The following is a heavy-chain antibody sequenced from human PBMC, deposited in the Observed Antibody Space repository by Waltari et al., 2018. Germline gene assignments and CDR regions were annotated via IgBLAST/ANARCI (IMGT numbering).Heavy chain of an antibody. CDR3: ARGSSWYRSYYYYYGMDV. CDR2: IIPIFGTA. J-gene: IGHJ6*02. CDR1: GGTFSSYA. V-gene: IGHV1-69*01. Sequence: QVQLVQSGAEVKKPGSSVKVSCKASGGTFSSYAISWVRRAPGQGLEWMGGIIPIFGTANYAQKFQGRVTITADESTSTAYRELSSLRSEDTAVYYCARGSSWYRSYYYYYGMDVWGQGTTVTVSS. D-gene: IGHD6-13*01.